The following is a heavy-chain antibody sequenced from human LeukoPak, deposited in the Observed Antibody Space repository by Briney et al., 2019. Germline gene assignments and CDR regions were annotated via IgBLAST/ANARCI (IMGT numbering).Heavy chain of an antibody. V-gene: IGHV4-39*01. CDR1: GGSISSSSYY. CDR3: ATYSSYYYGSGKGGDY. CDR2: IYYSGST. J-gene: IGHJ4*02. D-gene: IGHD3-10*01. Sequence: PSETLSLTCTVSGGSISSSSYYWGWIRQPPGKGLEWIGNIYYSGSTYYNPSLKSRVTISVDTSKNQFSLKLSSVTAADTAVYYCATYSSYYYGSGKGGDYWGQGTLVTVSS.